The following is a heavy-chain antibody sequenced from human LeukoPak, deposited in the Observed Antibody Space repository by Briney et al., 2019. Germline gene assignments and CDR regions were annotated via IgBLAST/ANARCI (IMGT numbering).Heavy chain of an antibody. CDR1: GYSISSGYY. D-gene: IGHD5/OR15-5a*01. J-gene: IGHJ3*02. CDR2: IYHSGST. V-gene: IGHV4-38-2*02. Sequence: PSETLSLTCTVSGYSISSGYYWGWIRQPPGKGLEWIGSIYHSGSTYYNPSLKSRVTISVDTSKNQFSLKLSSVTAADTAVYYCARVSTLRAFDIWGQGTMVTVSS. CDR3: ARVSTLRAFDI.